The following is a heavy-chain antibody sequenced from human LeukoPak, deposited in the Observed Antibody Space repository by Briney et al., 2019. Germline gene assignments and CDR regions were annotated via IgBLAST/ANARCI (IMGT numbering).Heavy chain of an antibody. CDR3: ARAYYSGSYWTSSSQQLDY. V-gene: IGHV1-8*01. CDR2: MNPNSGNT. D-gene: IGHD1-26*01. J-gene: IGHJ4*02. Sequence: ASVKVSCKASGYTFTSYDINWVRPATGQGLEWMGWMNPNSGNTGYAQKFQGRVTMTRNTSISTAYMELSSLRSEHTAVYYCARAYYSGSYWTSSSQQLDYWGQGTLVTVSS. CDR1: GYTFTSYD.